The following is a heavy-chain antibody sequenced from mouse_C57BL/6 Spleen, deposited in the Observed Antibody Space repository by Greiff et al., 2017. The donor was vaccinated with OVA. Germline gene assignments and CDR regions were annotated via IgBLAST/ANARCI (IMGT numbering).Heavy chain of an antibody. CDR3: ARSSSLYYGSSSAWFAY. Sequence: VQLQESGPELVKPGASVKLSCKASGYTFTSYDINWVKQRPGQGLEWFGWIYPRDGSTKYNEKFKGKATLTVDTSSSTAYMELHSLTSEDSAVYFCARSSSLYYGSSSAWFAYWGQGTLVTVSA. CDR2: IYPRDGST. D-gene: IGHD1-1*01. V-gene: IGHV1-85*01. J-gene: IGHJ3*01. CDR1: GYTFTSYD.